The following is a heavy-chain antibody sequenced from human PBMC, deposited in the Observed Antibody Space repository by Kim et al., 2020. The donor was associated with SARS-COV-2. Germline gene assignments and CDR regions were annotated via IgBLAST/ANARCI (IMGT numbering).Heavy chain of an antibody. D-gene: IGHD6-19*01. V-gene: IGHV3-48*03. Sequence: GGSLRLSCAASGFTFSSYEMNWVRQAPGKGLEWVSYISSSGSTIYYADSVKGRFTISRDNAKNSLYLQMNSLRAEDTAVYYCARGSYSSGWYRGDYYYGMDVWGQGTTVTVSS. CDR2: ISSSGSTI. CDR3: ARGSYSSGWYRGDYYYGMDV. J-gene: IGHJ6*02. CDR1: GFTFSSYE.